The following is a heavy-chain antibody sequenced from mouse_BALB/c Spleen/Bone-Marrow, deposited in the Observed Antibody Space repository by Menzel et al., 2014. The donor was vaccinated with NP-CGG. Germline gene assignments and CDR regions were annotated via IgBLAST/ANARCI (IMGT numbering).Heavy chain of an antibody. J-gene: IGHJ4*01. CDR3: ARDWDYYAMDY. V-gene: IGHV1S135*01. Sequence: EVQGVESGPELVKPGASVKVSCKASGYAFTSYNMYWVKQSHGKSLEWIGYIDPYNGGTSQNQKFKGKATLTVDKSSSTAYMHLSSLTSEDSAVYYCARDWDYYAMDYWGQGTSVTVSS. CDR1: GYAFTSYN. D-gene: IGHD4-1*01. CDR2: IDPYNGGT.